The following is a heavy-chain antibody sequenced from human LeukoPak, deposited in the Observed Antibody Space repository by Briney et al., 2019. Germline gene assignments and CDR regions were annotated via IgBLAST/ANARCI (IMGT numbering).Heavy chain of an antibody. D-gene: IGHD2-2*01. CDR3: ANARGNTVPYTWFDS. CDR2: IGTSGDGT. V-gene: IGHV3-23*01. CDR1: GGFALSSFV. Sequence: GGSLRLSCVASGGFALSSFVLSWVRQGPGKGLEWVSVIGTSGDGTYYADSVKGRFTISRDNSKNILYLQMNSLRVEDTAVYYCANARGNTVPYTWFDSWAREPWSPSPQ. J-gene: IGHJ5*01.